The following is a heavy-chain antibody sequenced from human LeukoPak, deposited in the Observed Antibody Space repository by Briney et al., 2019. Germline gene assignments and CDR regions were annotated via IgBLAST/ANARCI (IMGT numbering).Heavy chain of an antibody. CDR1: GGSFSGYY. Sequence: SQTLSLTCAVYGGSFSGYYWSWIRQPPGKGLEWIGEINHSGSTNYNPSLKSRVTISVDTSNNQFSLTTASVTAADTAVYYCARLPRGLIRSYWGQGTLVTVSS. CDR2: INHSGST. CDR3: ARLPRGLIRSY. V-gene: IGHV4-34*01. J-gene: IGHJ4*02. D-gene: IGHD3-16*01.